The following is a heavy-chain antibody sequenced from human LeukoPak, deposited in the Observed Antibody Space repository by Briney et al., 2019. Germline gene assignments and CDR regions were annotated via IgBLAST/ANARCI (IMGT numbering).Heavy chain of an antibody. Sequence: ASVKVSCKASGHTFTSYYMHWVRQAPGQGLEWMGLINPSGGSTSYAQKFQGRVTMTRDTSTSTVYMELSSLRSEDTAVYYCARVMYYYDSSGYVDAFDIWGQGTMVTVSS. J-gene: IGHJ3*02. D-gene: IGHD3-22*01. CDR3: ARVMYYYDSSGYVDAFDI. V-gene: IGHV1-46*01. CDR1: GHTFTSYY. CDR2: INPSGGST.